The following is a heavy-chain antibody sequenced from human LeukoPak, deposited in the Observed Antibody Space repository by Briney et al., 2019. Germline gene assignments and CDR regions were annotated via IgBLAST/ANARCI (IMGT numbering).Heavy chain of an antibody. V-gene: IGHV4-4*09. J-gene: IGHJ5*02. CDR3: AQRQGPMSGTYDYFDP. Sequence: SETLSLACTVSGGSISGYYWTWIRQPPGQGLEWIAYIHSNGYTNYNPSLRSRVTISVDPSKNQFSLTVTPVTAADTAIYYCAQRQGPMSGTYDYFDPWGQGALVTVSS. CDR2: IHSNGYT. D-gene: IGHD1-26*01. CDR1: GGSISGYY.